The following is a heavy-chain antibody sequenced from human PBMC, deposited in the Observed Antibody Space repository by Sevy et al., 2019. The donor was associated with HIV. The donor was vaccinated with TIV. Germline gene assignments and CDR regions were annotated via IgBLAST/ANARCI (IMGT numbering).Heavy chain of an antibody. D-gene: IGHD1-26*01. Sequence: SETLSLTCTVSGGSISNYYWNWIRQPPGKGLERIGYIYYSGGTNYNPSLRSRVTMSADTSKNQFSLKLSFVTAADTAMYYCARGNSGSYGWFDPWGQGTLVTVSS. CDR2: IYYSGGT. J-gene: IGHJ5*02. CDR3: ARGNSGSYGWFDP. CDR1: GGSISNYY. V-gene: IGHV4-59*01.